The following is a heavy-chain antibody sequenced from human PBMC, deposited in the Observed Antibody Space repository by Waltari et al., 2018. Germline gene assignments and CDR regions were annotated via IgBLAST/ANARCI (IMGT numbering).Heavy chain of an antibody. V-gene: IGHV3-74*01. J-gene: IGHJ4*02. CDR1: GFTFSSHW. CDR3: VRDSSGTY. Sequence: EVQLVESGGCLVQPGGSLRLSCAASGFTFSSHWMYWVRQTPGKVLVWVSGINSDGSSTSYADSVKGRVTISRDNAKNTLYLQMNSLRAEDTAVYYCVRDSSGTYWGQGTQVTVSS. CDR2: INSDGSST. D-gene: IGHD3-22*01.